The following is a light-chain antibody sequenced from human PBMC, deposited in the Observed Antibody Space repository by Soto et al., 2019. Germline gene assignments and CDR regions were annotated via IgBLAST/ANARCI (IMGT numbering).Light chain of an antibody. CDR3: QQFNSPLT. V-gene: IGKV1-9*01. CDR1: QGISSY. CDR2: AAS. J-gene: IGKJ4*01. Sequence: IQLTQSPSSLSASIGDRVTITCRASQGISSYLAWYQQKPGKAPKLLIYAASTLQSGVPSRFSGGGSGTAFTLNISSLKTEDFATYYCQQFNSPLTFGGGTKVDIK.